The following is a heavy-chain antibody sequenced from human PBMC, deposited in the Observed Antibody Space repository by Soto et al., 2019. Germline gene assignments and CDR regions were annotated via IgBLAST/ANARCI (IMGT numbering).Heavy chain of an antibody. V-gene: IGHV1-69*06. CDR3: ARDGLAYCVGDCYSAFDI. D-gene: IGHD2-21*02. CDR2: IIPIFGTA. Sequence: QVQLVQSGAEVKKPGSSVKVSCKASGGTFSSYAISWVRQAPGQGLEWMGGIIPIFGTANYAQKFQGRVTITADKSTSTAYMELSSLRSEDTAVYYCARDGLAYCVGDCYSAFDIWGQGTMVTVSS. CDR1: GGTFSSYA. J-gene: IGHJ3*02.